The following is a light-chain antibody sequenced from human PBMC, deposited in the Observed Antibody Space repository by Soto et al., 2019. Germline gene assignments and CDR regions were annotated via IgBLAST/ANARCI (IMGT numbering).Light chain of an antibody. Sequence: EVVLTQSPGTVPLSPGERVTLSCRASQSVISNYLAWFQQRPGQAPRLLIYAASSRATGIPDRFSGSGSGTDFTLSISRLEPEDFAVYYCQQYGSSLTWTFGQGTKVEIK. V-gene: IGKV3-20*01. CDR1: QSVISNY. CDR3: QQYGSSLTWT. CDR2: AAS. J-gene: IGKJ1*01.